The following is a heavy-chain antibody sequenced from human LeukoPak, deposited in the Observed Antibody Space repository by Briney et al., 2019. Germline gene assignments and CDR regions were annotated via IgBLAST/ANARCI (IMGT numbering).Heavy chain of an antibody. D-gene: IGHD7-27*01. J-gene: IGHJ4*02. CDR3: ARDGPNWGLL. Sequence: SETLSLTCTVSGGSTSGYSWSWIRQPAGKGLEWIGRIYSSGSTNYNPSLKSRVTMSVDTSKNQFSLKLSSVTAADTAVYYCARDGPNWGLLWGQGTLVTVSS. CDR1: GGSTSGYS. V-gene: IGHV4-4*07. CDR2: IYSSGST.